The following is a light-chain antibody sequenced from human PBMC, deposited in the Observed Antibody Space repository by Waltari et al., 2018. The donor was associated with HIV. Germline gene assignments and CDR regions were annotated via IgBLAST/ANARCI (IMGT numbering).Light chain of an antibody. CDR3: QQYGRSPYT. CDR2: GAS. V-gene: IGKV3-20*01. J-gene: IGKJ2*01. Sequence: EIVLTQSPGTLSLSPGGRATLSCTASQSVSSSYLAWYQQKPGQAPRLLIYGASSRATGIPDRFSGSGSGTDFTLTISRLEPEDFAVYYCQQYGRSPYTFGQGTKLEIK. CDR1: QSVSSSY.